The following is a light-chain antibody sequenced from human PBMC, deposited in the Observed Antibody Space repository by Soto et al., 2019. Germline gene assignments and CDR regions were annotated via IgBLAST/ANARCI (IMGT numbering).Light chain of an antibody. Sequence: QAVVTQPPSASGTPGQRVTISCSGSSSNIGSNTVNWYQQLPGTAPKLLIYSNNQRPSGVPDRFSGSKSGTSASLVISGLQSEDEADYYCATWDDSLNAQVFGGGTKLTVL. CDR1: SSNIGSNT. CDR2: SNN. V-gene: IGLV1-44*01. CDR3: ATWDDSLNAQV. J-gene: IGLJ3*02.